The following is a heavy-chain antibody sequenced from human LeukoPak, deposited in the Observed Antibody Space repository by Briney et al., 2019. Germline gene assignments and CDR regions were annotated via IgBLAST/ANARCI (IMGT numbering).Heavy chain of an antibody. CDR3: ARGQYYYDSSGYTYSDAFDI. D-gene: IGHD3-22*01. CDR2: MNPNSGNT. Sequence: ASVKVSCKASGYTFTGYYMHWVRQAPGQGLEWMGWMNPNSGNTGYAQKFQGRVTMTRNTSISTAYMELSSLRSEDTAVYYCARGQYYYDSSGYTYSDAFDIWGQGTMVTVSS. V-gene: IGHV1-8*02. CDR1: GYTFTGYY. J-gene: IGHJ3*02.